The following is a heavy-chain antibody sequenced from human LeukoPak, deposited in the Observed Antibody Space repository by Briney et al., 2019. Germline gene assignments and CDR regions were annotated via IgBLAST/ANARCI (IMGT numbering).Heavy chain of an antibody. CDR2: INQGGSDK. V-gene: IGHV3-7*01. CDR1: GFTFSGHW. CDR3: TRDRSRAEDD. D-gene: IGHD1-14*01. Sequence: GGSLRLSCAASGFTFSGHWMSWVRQAPGKGLEWVANINQGGSDKYYVVSVKGRFTISRDNANNLLYLQMNSLRGEDTAVYYCTRDRSRAEDDWGQGTLVTVSS. J-gene: IGHJ4*02.